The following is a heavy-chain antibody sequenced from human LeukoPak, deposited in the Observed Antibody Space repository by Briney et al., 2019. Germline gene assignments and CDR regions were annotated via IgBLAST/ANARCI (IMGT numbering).Heavy chain of an antibody. CDR1: GYTFTGYY. CDR3: ARMRWFGEILSAFDI. D-gene: IGHD3-10*01. J-gene: IGHJ3*02. CDR2: INPNSGGT. Sequence: ASVKVSCKASGYTFTGYYMHWVRQAPGQGLEWMGWINPNSGGTNYAQKFQGRVTMTRDTSISTAYMELSRLRSDDTAVYYCARMRWFGEILSAFDIWGQGTMVTVSS. V-gene: IGHV1-2*02.